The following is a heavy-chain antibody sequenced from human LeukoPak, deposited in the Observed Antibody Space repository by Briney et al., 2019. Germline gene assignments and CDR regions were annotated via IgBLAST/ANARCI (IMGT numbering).Heavy chain of an antibody. CDR2: IFYVGST. Sequence: SETLSLTCVVSGGSISSNDYYWGWVRQPPGKSLESIGSIFYVGSTFYNPSLKSRVTISVDTSTNQFSLKVNSVTAADTALYFCARQRTSTGAFYLSASDLWGQGKFVSVSS. CDR3: ARQRTSTGAFYLSASDL. D-gene: IGHD1-14*01. V-gene: IGHV4-39*01. J-gene: IGHJ3*01. CDR1: GGSISSNDYY.